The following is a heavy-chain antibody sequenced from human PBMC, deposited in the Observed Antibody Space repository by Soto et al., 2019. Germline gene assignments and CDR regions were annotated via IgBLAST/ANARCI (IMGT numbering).Heavy chain of an antibody. CDR1: GFTFSSYA. CDR2: ISGGGSTT. J-gene: IGHJ1*01. V-gene: IGHV3-23*01. D-gene: IGHD6-13*01. Sequence: EVQLLESGGGLVQPEGSLRLSCEASGFTFSSYAMSWVRQAQGKGLEWVSGISGGGSTTYYADSVKGRFTISRDNSKNTLYLQVNSLRAEDTAVYYCARDQAAGGTISRYFQDWGQGILVTVSS. CDR3: ARDQAAGGTISRYFQD.